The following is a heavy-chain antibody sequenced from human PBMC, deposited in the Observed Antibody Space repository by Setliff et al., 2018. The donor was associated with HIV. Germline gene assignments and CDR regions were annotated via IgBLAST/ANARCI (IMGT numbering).Heavy chain of an antibody. J-gene: IGHJ4*02. CDR3: ARGVAAAGTDY. Sequence: GGSLRLSCAASGFTFKFYAMTWVRQAPGRGLEWVSSISGSGSTTYYADSVKGRFTTSRDNAKSSLYLQMNSLRAEDTAVYYCARGVAAAGTDYWGQGTLVTVSS. V-gene: IGHV3-23*01. D-gene: IGHD6-13*01. CDR2: ISGSGSTT. CDR1: GFTFKFYA.